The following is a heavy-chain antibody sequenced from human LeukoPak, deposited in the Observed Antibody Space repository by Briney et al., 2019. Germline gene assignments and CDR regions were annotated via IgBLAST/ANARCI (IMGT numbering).Heavy chain of an antibody. Sequence: GASVKVSCKASGYTFTSYYMHWVRQAPGQGLEWMGIINPSGGSTSYAQKFQGGVTMTRDTSTSTVYMELSSLRSEDTAVYYCARDGGYCSGGSCYWPDYWGQGTLVTVSS. CDR1: GYTFTSYY. V-gene: IGHV1-46*01. CDR3: ARDGGYCSGGSCYWPDY. D-gene: IGHD2-15*01. J-gene: IGHJ4*02. CDR2: INPSGGST.